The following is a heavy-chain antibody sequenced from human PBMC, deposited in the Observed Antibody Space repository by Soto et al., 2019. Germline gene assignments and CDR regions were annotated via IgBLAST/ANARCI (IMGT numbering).Heavy chain of an antibody. D-gene: IGHD2-2*02. CDR2: IIPFLGTA. J-gene: IGHJ5*02. V-gene: IGHV1-69*06. CDR3: AREVIPAAIPINWFDP. Sequence: QVQLVQPGAEVKKPGSSVKVSCKTSGGTFSSYAVSWVRQAPGQGLEWMGGIIPFLGTANYAQKFQGRVTITADKSTSTAYMELSSLRSEDTAVYYCAREVIPAAIPINWFDPWGQGTLVTVSS. CDR1: GGTFSSYA.